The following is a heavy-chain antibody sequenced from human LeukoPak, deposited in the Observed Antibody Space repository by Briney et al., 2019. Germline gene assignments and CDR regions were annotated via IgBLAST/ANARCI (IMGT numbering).Heavy chain of an antibody. J-gene: IGHJ6*02. CDR1: GGSFSGYY. Sequence: SETLSLTCAVYGGSFSGYYWSWIRQPPGKGLEWIGEINHSGSTNYNPSLKSRVTISVDTSKNQFSLKLSSVTAADTAVYYCVAKRVYDYYYYGMGVWGQGTTVTVSS. CDR3: VAKRVYDYYYYGMGV. CDR2: INHSGST. D-gene: IGHD3-16*01. V-gene: IGHV4-34*01.